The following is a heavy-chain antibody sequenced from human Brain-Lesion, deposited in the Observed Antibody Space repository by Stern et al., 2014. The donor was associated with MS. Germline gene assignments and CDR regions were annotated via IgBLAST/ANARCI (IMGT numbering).Heavy chain of an antibody. CDR3: AGEEDIRYCSGGSCTGNWFDP. Sequence: VQLVESGPGLVKPSETLSLTCTVAGGSVSSTSYAWAWIRQPPGKGLEWIGTIYYSGHPYYSPPLKTRLTLSLNTPKILFPLQLGSVTAADTAVYYCAGEEDIRYCSGGSCTGNWFDPWGQGTLVTVSS. V-gene: IGHV4-39*01. CDR1: GGSVSSTSYA. CDR2: IYYSGHP. J-gene: IGHJ5*02. D-gene: IGHD2-15*01.